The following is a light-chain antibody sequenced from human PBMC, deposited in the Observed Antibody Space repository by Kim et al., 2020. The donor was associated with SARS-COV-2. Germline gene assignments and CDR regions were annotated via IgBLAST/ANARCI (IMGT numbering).Light chain of an antibody. V-gene: IGLV3-1*01. Sequence: VSPRQTASITTSGDKLGDKYSCWYQQKPGQSPILVIYQYNKRPSGIPERFSGSSSGNTATLTISGTQAMDEADYYCQAWDSTTAVFGGGTQLTVL. J-gene: IGLJ2*01. CDR2: QYN. CDR3: QAWDSTTAV. CDR1: KLGDKY.